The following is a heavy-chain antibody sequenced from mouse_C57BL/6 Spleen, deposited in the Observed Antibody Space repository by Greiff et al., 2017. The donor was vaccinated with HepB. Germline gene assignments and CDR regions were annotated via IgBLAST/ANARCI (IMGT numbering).Heavy chain of an antibody. CDR1: GFNIKNTY. CDR2: IDPANGNT. CDR3: ALYYYGSSYFDY. D-gene: IGHD1-1*01. J-gene: IGHJ2*01. V-gene: IGHV14-3*01. Sequence: EVKLQESVAELVRPGASVKLSCTASGFNIKNTYMHWVKQRPEQGLEWIGRIDPANGNTKYAPKFQGKATITADTSSNTAYLQLSSLTSEDTAIYYCALYYYGSSYFDYWGQGTTLTVSS.